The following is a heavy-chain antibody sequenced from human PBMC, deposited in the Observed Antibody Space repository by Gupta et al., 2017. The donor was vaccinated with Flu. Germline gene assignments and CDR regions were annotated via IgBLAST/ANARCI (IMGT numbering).Heavy chain of an antibody. V-gene: IGHV1-69*06. CDR1: GGTFSSYA. CDR2: IIPIFGTA. D-gene: IGHD3-22*01. CDR3: ARQVTPGPGYYDSSGYSAYYGMDV. J-gene: IGHJ6*02. Sequence: QVQLVQSGAEVKKPGSSVKVSCKASGGTFSSYAISWVRQAPGQGLEWMGGIIPIFGTANYAQKFQGRVTITADKSTSTAYMELSSLRSEDTAVYYCARQVTPGPGYYDSSGYSAYYGMDVWGQGTTVTVSS.